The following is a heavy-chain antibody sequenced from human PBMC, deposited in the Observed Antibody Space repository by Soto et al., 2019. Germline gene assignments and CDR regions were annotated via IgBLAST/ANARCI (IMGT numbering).Heavy chain of an antibody. CDR3: ARRYCSGGSCYSRGAFDI. V-gene: IGHV3-11*01. CDR2: ISSSGNTM. CDR1: GFTFSDHY. Sequence: QVQLVESGGGLVKPGGSLRLSCAASGFTFSDHYINWIRQAPGKGLEWVSYISSSGNTMYYADSVKGRFTISRDIAKNSQYLQMDSLKAEDTAVDYCARRYCSGGSCYSRGAFDIRGQGTMVNVSS. J-gene: IGHJ3*02. D-gene: IGHD2-15*01.